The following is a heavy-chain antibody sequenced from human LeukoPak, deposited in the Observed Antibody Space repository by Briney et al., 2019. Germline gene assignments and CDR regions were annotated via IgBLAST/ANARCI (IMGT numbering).Heavy chain of an antibody. CDR3: ARISFELRVPSFDP. CDR1: GYTFTGYY. CDR2: INPNSGGT. Sequence: ASVKVSCKASGYTFTGYYMHWVRQAPGQGLEWMGWINPNSGGTNYAQKFQGRVTMTRDTSISTAYMELSRLRSDDTAVYYCARISFELRVPSFDPWGQGTLVTVSS. D-gene: IGHD1-26*01. J-gene: IGHJ5*02. V-gene: IGHV1-2*02.